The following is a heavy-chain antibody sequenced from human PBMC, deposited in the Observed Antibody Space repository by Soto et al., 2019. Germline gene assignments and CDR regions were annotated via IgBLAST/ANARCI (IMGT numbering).Heavy chain of an antibody. J-gene: IGHJ3*02. Sequence: GESLKISCTGSGYSFTSYWISWVRQMPGKGLEWVGRIDPSDCYTNYSASLQGRVTISADKSMNTAYLQWSSLRASDTAVYYCSSCYDCWSGSNEAFDNWGQGTMVTVSS. D-gene: IGHD3-3*01. CDR3: SSCYDCWSGSNEAFDN. V-gene: IGHV5-10-1*01. CDR2: IDPSDCYT. CDR1: GYSFTSYW.